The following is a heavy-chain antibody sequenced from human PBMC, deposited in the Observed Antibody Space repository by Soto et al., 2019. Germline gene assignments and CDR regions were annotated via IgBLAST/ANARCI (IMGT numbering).Heavy chain of an antibody. J-gene: IGHJ4*02. Sequence: QVHLVQSGAEVKKPGSSVKVSCKASGGTFSSDAISWVRQAPGQGLEWMGGIIPVFGAANYARKFQDRVTITADESTSTAYLELSSLRSEDTAVYYCRTLEFLGDYFDHWGQGTLVTVSS. CDR1: GGTFSSDA. CDR2: IIPVFGAA. V-gene: IGHV1-69*12. CDR3: RTLEFLGDYFDH. D-gene: IGHD3-10*01.